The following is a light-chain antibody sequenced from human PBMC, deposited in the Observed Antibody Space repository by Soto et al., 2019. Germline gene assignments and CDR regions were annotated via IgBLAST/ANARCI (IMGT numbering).Light chain of an antibody. CDR2: KAS. V-gene: IGKV1-5*03. Sequence: DIQMTQSPSSLSASVGDRVTITCRASQGISNYLAWYQQKPGKAPKLLIYKASTLTSGVPSRFSGSGSGTEFTLTISSLQPDYFATYYCQHYNSYSEAFGQGTKVEIK. J-gene: IGKJ1*01. CDR1: QGISNY. CDR3: QHYNSYSEA.